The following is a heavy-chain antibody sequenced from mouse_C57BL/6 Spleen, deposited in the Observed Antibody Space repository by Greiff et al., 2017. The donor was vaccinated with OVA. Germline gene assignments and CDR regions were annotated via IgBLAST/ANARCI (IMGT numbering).Heavy chain of an antibody. D-gene: IGHD1-1*01. CDR1: GYTFTSYW. J-gene: IGHJ2*01. CDR2: IYPSDSET. CDR3: ARSITTVGADY. Sequence: QVQLQQPGAELVRPGSSVKLSCKASGYTFTSYWMDWVKQRPGQGLEWIGNIYPSDSETHYNQKFKDKATLTVDKSSSTAYMQLSSLTSEDSAVYYCARSITTVGADYWGQGTTLTVSS. V-gene: IGHV1-61*01.